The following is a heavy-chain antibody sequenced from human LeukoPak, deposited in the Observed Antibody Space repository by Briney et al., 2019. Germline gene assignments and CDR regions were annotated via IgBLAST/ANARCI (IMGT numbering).Heavy chain of an antibody. D-gene: IGHD6-6*01. Sequence: KSSETLSLTCTVSGGSISSSSYYWGWIGQPPGKGLEWIGSIYYSGSTYYNPSLKSRVTISVDTSKNQFSLKLSSVTAADTAVYYCAREIAARPRWFDPWGQGTLVTVSS. V-gene: IGHV4-39*07. CDR2: IYYSGST. CDR1: GGSISSSSYY. J-gene: IGHJ5*02. CDR3: AREIAARPRWFDP.